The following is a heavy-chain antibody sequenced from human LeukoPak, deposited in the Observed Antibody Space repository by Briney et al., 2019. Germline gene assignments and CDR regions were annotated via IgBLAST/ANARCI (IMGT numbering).Heavy chain of an antibody. D-gene: IGHD3-10*01. CDR2: IKQDGSQK. CDR3: VRGKANYGSGSDV. V-gene: IGHV3-7*04. J-gene: IGHJ6*04. CDR1: GFTFSRYW. Sequence: GGSLRLSCAASGFTFSRYWMSWVRQAPGKGLEWVANIKQDGSQKSYVDSVKGRFTISRDNANNLLYLQMNSLRAEDTAVYYCVRGKANYGSGSDVWGKGTTVTVSS.